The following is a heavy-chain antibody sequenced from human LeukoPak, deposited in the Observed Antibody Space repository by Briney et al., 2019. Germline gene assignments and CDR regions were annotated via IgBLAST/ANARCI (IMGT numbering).Heavy chain of an antibody. CDR2: INHSGNT. CDR1: GESFSSYY. CDR3: ASRRADGSGSDYYFDY. V-gene: IGHV4-34*01. J-gene: IGHJ4*02. D-gene: IGHD3-10*01. Sequence: SETLSLTCAVYGESFSSYYWSWIRQPPGKGLEWIGEINHSGNTNYNPSLKSRVTISVDTSKNQFSLKLSSVTAADTAVYYCASRRADGSGSDYYFDYWGQGTLVTVSS.